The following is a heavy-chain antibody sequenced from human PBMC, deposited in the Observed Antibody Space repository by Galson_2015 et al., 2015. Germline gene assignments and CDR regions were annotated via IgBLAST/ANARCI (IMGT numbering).Heavy chain of an antibody. J-gene: IGHJ6*02. CDR2: ISGSGGST. CDR3: AKDRSGYDFWSGYGYGMDV. Sequence: SLRLSCAASGFTFSSYAMSWVRQAPGKGLEWVSAISGSGGSTYYADSVKGRFTISRDNSKNTLYLQMNSLRAEDTAVYYCAKDRSGYDFWSGYGYGMDVWGQGTTVTVSS. V-gene: IGHV3-23*01. CDR1: GFTFSSYA. D-gene: IGHD3-3*01.